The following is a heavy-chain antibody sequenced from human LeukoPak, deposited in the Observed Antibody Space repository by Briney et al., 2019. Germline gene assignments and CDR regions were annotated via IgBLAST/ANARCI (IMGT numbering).Heavy chain of an antibody. Sequence: GESLKISCKGSGYTFTNDCIGWVRQLPGKGLEWMGIFHPGDSRNKYSPSFEGQVTISADKSISTAYLQWSSLKASDTAVYYCARLTYYGPTHYFDYWGQGTLVTVSS. D-gene: IGHD3-10*01. J-gene: IGHJ4*02. V-gene: IGHV5-51*01. CDR3: ARLTYYGPTHYFDY. CDR2: FHPGDSRN. CDR1: GYTFTNDC.